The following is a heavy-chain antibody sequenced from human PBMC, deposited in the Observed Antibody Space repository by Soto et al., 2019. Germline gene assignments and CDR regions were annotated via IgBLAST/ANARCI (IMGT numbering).Heavy chain of an antibody. D-gene: IGHD6-19*01. Sequence: HVQLVQSGAEVKKPGASVKVSCKASGYTFTGYYMHWVRQAPGQGLEWMGWINPNSGGTNYAQKFQGWVTITRDTSISTAYMELSRLRSDDTAVYDCARDLRCGSGWTLMYCWGQGTTVSVS. V-gene: IGHV1-2*04. CDR2: INPNSGGT. CDR3: ARDLRCGSGWTLMYC. J-gene: IGHJ6*02. CDR1: GYTFTGYY.